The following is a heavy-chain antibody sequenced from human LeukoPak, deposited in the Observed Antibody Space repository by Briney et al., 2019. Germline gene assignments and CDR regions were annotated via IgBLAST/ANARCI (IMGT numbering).Heavy chain of an antibody. Sequence: PGGSLRLSCAASGFTFSSYWMHWVRQAPGKGLVWVSRINSDGSSTSYADSVKGRFTISRDNAKNTLYLQMNSLRAEDTAVYYCARDRKMEPGFRYYYYGMDVWGQGTTVTVSS. CDR2: INSDGSST. CDR1: GFTFSSYW. V-gene: IGHV3-74*01. D-gene: IGHD1-1*01. J-gene: IGHJ6*02. CDR3: ARDRKMEPGFRYYYYGMDV.